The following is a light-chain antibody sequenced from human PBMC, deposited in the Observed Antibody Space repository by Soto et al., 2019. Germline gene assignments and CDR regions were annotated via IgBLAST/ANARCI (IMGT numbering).Light chain of an antibody. V-gene: IGLV1-40*01. CDR3: QSYDRSLSGVV. CDR1: SSNIGAGYD. Sequence: QSVLTQPPSVSVAPGQRVTISCTGGSSNIGAGYDVHWYQQLPGTAPKLLIYDNNSRPSGVPDRFSGSKSDPSASLAITGLQVEDEADYYCQSYDRSLSGVVFGGGTKLTVL. J-gene: IGLJ2*01. CDR2: DNN.